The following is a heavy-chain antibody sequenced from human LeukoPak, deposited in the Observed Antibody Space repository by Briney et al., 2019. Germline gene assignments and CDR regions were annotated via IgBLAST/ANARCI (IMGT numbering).Heavy chain of an antibody. CDR3: ARARYCSGGSCYAEY. J-gene: IGHJ4*02. CDR1: GYTFTTYW. D-gene: IGHD2-15*01. CDR2: IYPGDSDT. Sequence: GESLRISCQGSGYTFTTYWIGWVRQMPGKGLEWMGMIYPGDSDTRYSPSFQGQVTISADKSISTAYLQWSSLKASDTAMYYCARARYCSGGSCYAEYWGQGTLVTVSS. V-gene: IGHV5-51*01.